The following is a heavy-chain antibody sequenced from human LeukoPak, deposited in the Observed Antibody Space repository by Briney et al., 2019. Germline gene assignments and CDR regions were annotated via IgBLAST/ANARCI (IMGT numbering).Heavy chain of an antibody. D-gene: IGHD2/OR15-2a*01. V-gene: IGHV3-21*03. Sequence: GGSLRLSCAASGFTLNTYSMNWVRQAPGKGLEWVSFIFSSSTYIYYTDSVKGRFTISRDNARNSLYLQMDNLRAEDTGVYYCARDFYDGFALDYWGQGTLVTVSS. CDR3: ARDFYDGFALDY. CDR2: IFSSSTYI. CDR1: GFTLNTYS. J-gene: IGHJ4*02.